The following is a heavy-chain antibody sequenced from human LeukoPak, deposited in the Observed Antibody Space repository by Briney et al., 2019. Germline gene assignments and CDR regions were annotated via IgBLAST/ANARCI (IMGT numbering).Heavy chain of an antibody. D-gene: IGHD2-15*01. CDR1: GFTFSSYA. CDR3: AKDRRIVVVVAATFDY. CDR2: ISGSGGST. J-gene: IGHJ4*02. V-gene: IGHV3-23*01. Sequence: PGGSLRLSCAASGFTFSSYAMSWVRQAPGKGLEWVSAISGSGGSTYYADSVKGRFTISRDNSKNTLYLQMNSLRAEDTAVYYCAKDRRIVVVVAATFDYWGQGTLVTVSS.